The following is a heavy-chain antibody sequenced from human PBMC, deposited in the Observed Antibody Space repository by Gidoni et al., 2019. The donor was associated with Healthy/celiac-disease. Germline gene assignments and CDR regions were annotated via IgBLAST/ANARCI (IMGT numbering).Heavy chain of an antibody. V-gene: IGHV4-31*03. CDR1: AGSISSGGYY. D-gene: IGHD1-7*01. Sequence: QVQLQESGPGLVKPSQTLSLTCTVSAGSISSGGYYWSWIRQHPGKGLEWIGYIYYSGSTYYNPSLKSRVTISVDTSKNQFSLKLSSVTAADTAVYYCARQGTGTTTWDTWFDPWGQGTLVTVSS. J-gene: IGHJ5*02. CDR3: ARQGTGTTTWDTWFDP. CDR2: IYYSGST.